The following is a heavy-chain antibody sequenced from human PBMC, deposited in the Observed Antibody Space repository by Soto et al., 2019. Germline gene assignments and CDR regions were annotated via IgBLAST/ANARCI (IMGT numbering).Heavy chain of an antibody. CDR2: ISGSGGST. D-gene: IGHD5-12*01. V-gene: IGHV3-23*01. J-gene: IGHJ6*02. CDR1: GFTFSSYA. Sequence: EVQLLESGGGLVQPGGSLRLSCAASGFTFSSYAMSWVRQAPGKGLEWVSAISGSGGSTYYADSVKGRFTISRDNSKNTLYLQMNSLRAEDTAVYYCARQDIVARYYYYGMDVWGQGTTVTVSS. CDR3: ARQDIVARYYYYGMDV.